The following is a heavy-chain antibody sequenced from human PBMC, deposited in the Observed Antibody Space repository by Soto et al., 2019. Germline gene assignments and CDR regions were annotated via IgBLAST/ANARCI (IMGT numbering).Heavy chain of an antibody. CDR1: GGTFSSYA. J-gene: IGHJ4*02. CDR2: IIHIFGTA. V-gene: IGHV1-69*12. CDR3: ARVTRRGRAVAGRRNGFDY. Sequence: QVQLVQSGAEVKKPGSSVKVSCKASGGTFSSYAISWVRQAPGQGLEWMGGIIHIFGTANYEKKFQGRVTITAEESRSTAYMELSSQRSEDTARYYCARVTRRGRAVAGRRNGFDYWGQGTLVTVSS. D-gene: IGHD6-19*01.